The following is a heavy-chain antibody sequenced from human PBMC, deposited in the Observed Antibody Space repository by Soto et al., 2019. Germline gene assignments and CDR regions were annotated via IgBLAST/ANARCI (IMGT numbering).Heavy chain of an antibody. CDR3: AKDIHSGSNHLGADY. J-gene: IGHJ4*02. V-gene: IGHV3-30*18. CDR2: ISNDGNDE. CDR1: GFVFSNYG. Sequence: QVQVVESGGGVVQPGRSLRLSCAASGFVFSNYGMHWVRQAPGKGLEWVAVISNDGNDEYYIDSVKGRFTISRDNSKNTLYLQMNTLNTEDTALYYCAKDIHSGSNHLGADYWGQGTLVTVSS. D-gene: IGHD1-26*01.